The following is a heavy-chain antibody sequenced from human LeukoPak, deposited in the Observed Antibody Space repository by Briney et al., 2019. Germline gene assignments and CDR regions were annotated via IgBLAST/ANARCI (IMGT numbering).Heavy chain of an antibody. Sequence: SETLSLTSTGSGGSISRYYWSWIRRPPGKGLEWIGYIDDSGNTNYNPSLKSQVTISVDKSKNQFSLKLSFVTAADTAMYYCARSDYHNSGSHTVFDAFDIWGQGTRVTVSS. D-gene: IGHD3-10*01. CDR2: IDDSGNT. V-gene: IGHV4-59*01. CDR1: GGSISRYY. CDR3: ARSDYHNSGSHTVFDAFDI. J-gene: IGHJ3*02.